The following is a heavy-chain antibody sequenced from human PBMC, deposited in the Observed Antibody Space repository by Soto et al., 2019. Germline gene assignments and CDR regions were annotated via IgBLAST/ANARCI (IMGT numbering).Heavy chain of an antibody. CDR3: ARDEYVDFTDYHFYGMDV. D-gene: IGHD3-10*02. Sequence: QVQLVQSGAEVKNPGSSVKVSCKASGGTFSSYAISWVRQAPGQGLEWMGGISPIFDTVNYAQKFQGRVTFTADESTNTASMELNPLRSENTAIYYCARDEYVDFTDYHFYGMDVCGHGTTVTVSS. J-gene: IGHJ6*02. CDR2: ISPIFDTV. V-gene: IGHV1-69*01. CDR1: GGTFSSYA.